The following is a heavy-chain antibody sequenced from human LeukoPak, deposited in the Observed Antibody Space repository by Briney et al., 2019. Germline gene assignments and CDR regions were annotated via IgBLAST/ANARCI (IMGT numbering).Heavy chain of an antibody. J-gene: IGHJ4*02. CDR3: ARVGNHGDYMLFHH. CDR2: IYYNGNT. Sequence: SETLSQTCTVSGGSIGRFHWSWIRQIPGKGLDHIGYIYYNGNTNYNPSLKSRVTMSVDASKNQFSLNVTSVTAADTAVYYCARVGNHGDYMLFHHWGQGPLVTVSS. D-gene: IGHD4-17*01. CDR1: GGSIGRFH. V-gene: IGHV4-59*01.